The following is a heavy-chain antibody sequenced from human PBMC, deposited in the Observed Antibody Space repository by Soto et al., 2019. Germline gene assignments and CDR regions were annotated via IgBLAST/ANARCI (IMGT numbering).Heavy chain of an antibody. CDR1: GFTFSSYE. CDR3: ARSFAGKGYYYYGMDV. CDR2: ISSSGSTI. D-gene: IGHD1-1*01. V-gene: IGHV3-48*03. J-gene: IGHJ6*02. Sequence: GGSLRLSCAASGFTFSSYEMNWVRQAPGKGLEWVSYISSSGSTIYYADSVKGRFTISGDNAKNSLYLQMNSLRAEDTAVYYCARSFAGKGYYYYGMDVWGQGTTVTVSS.